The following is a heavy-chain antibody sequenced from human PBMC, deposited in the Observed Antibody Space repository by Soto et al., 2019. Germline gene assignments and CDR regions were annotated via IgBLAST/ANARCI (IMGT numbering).Heavy chain of an antibody. CDR2: IYYSGST. D-gene: IGHD3-22*01. Sequence: QVQLQESGPGLVKPSETLSLTCTVSGGSVSSGSYYWSWIGQPPGMGLEGIGYIYYSGSTTYTPSLKSRVTISVETAKNQFSMKLSSVTAADTAVYYCARDYYHSSGYYDYWGQGTPVNVSP. CDR3: ARDYYHSSGYYDY. V-gene: IGHV4-61*01. J-gene: IGHJ4*02. CDR1: GGSVSSGSYY.